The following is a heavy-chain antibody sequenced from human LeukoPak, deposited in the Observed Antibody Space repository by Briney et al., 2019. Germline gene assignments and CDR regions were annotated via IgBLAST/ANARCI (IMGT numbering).Heavy chain of an antibody. CDR2: ISYDGSNK. V-gene: IGHV3-30-3*01. CDR3: ARAADYVWGSYRSYFDY. J-gene: IGHJ4*02. D-gene: IGHD3-16*02. Sequence: PGGSLRLSCAASGFTFSSYAMHWVRQAPGKGLEWVAVISYDGSNKYYADSVKGRFTISRDNSKNTLYLQMNSLRAEDTAVYFCARAADYVWGSYRSYFDYWGQGTLVTVSS. CDR1: GFTFSSYA.